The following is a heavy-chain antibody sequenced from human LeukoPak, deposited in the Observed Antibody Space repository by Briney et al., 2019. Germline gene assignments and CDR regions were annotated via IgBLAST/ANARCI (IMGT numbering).Heavy chain of an antibody. J-gene: IGHJ4*02. D-gene: IGHD3-9*01. Sequence: GGSLRLSCAASGFTFSSYAMSWVRQAPGKGLEWVSAISGSGGSTYYADSVKGRFTISRDNSKDTLYLQMNSLRAEDTAVYHCAKDGDILTGYLDYWGQGTLVTVSS. CDR1: GFTFSSYA. CDR3: AKDGDILTGYLDY. CDR2: ISGSGGST. V-gene: IGHV3-23*01.